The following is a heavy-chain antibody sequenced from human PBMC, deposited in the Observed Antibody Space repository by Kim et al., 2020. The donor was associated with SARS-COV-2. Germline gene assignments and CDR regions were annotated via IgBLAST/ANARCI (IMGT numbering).Heavy chain of an antibody. CDR1: GFTFSSYG. CDR3: ARDVASSGWPYYYNYYGMAV. CDR2: IWYDGSNK. J-gene: IGHJ6*02. D-gene: IGHD6-19*01. Sequence: GGSLRLSCAASGFTFSSYGMHWVRQAPGKGLEWVAVIWYDGSNKYYADSVKGRFTISRDNSKNTLYLQMNSLRAEDTAVYYCARDVASSGWPYYYNYYGMAVWGQGTTVTVSS. V-gene: IGHV3-33*01.